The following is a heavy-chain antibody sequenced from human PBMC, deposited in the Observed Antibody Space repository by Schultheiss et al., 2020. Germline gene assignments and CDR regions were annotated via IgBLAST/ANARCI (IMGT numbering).Heavy chain of an antibody. CDR1: GFTFSSYG. CDR3: AKGAKRIQLWLDYYGMDV. CDR2: IWYDGSNK. D-gene: IGHD5-18*01. J-gene: IGHJ6*02. V-gene: IGHV3-33*06. Sequence: GESLKISCAASGFTFSSYGMHWVRQAPGKGLEWVAVIWYDGSNKYYADSVKGRFTISRDNSKNTLYLQMNSLRAEDTAVYYCAKGAKRIQLWLDYYGMDVWGQGTTVTVSS.